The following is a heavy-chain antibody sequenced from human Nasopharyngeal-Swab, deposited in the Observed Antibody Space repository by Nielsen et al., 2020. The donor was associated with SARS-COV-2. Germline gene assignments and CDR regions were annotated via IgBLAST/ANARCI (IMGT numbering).Heavy chain of an antibody. CDR1: GYTFTSYA. Sequence: ASVKVSCKASGYTFTSYAMHWVRQAPGQRLEWMGWINAGNGNTKYSQKIQGRVTITRDTSASTAYMELSSLRSEDTAVYYCARSTYYYDSSGYSFDYWGQGTLVTVSS. CDR3: ARSTYYYDSSGYSFDY. D-gene: IGHD3-22*01. CDR2: INAGNGNT. V-gene: IGHV1-3*01. J-gene: IGHJ4*02.